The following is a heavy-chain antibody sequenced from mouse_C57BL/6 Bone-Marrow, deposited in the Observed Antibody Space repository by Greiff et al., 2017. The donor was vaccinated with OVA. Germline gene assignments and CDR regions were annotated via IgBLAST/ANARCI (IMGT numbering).Heavy chain of an antibody. CDR1: GYTFTSYW. Sequence: VQLQQPGADLAKPGDSVKLSCKASGYTFTSYWMHWVKQRPGQGLEWIGYINPSSGYTKYNQKFKDKATLTADKSSSTAYMQLSSLTYEDSADYYCAVCPFAYWGQGTLVTVSS. D-gene: IGHD2-10*02. J-gene: IGHJ3*01. CDR2: INPSSGYT. CDR3: AVCPFAY. V-gene: IGHV1-7*01.